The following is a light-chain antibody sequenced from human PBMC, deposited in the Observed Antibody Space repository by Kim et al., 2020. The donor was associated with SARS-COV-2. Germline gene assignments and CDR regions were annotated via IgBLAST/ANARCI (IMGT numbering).Light chain of an antibody. J-gene: IGLJ3*02. Sequence: AWGQTGRNKCQGDSIRGCEAAWYQKKPGQAPIIVIYDENNRPSGIPDRFSGSNSGNTASLTITWARAEDEADYYCKSRGSSGDHWVFGGGTQLTVL. CDR2: DEN. CDR1: SIRGCE. V-gene: IGLV3-19*01. CDR3: KSRGSSGDHWV.